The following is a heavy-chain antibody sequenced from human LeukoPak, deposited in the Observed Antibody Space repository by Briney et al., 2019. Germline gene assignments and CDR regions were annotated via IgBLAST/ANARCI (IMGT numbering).Heavy chain of an antibody. CDR2: IIPIFGTA. J-gene: IGHJ5*02. D-gene: IGHD5-12*01. CDR3: ARDTGGYSGYVSVRRAYNWFDP. V-gene: IGHV1-69*13. CDR1: GGTFSSYA. Sequence: ASVKVSCKASGGTFSSYAISWVRQAPGQGLEWMGGIIPIFGTANYAQKFQGRVTITADESTSTAYMELSSLRSEDTTVYYCARDTGGYSGYVSVRRAYNWFDPWGQGTLVTVSS.